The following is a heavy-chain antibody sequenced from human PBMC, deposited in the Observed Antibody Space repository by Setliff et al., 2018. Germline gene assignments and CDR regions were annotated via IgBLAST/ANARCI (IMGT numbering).Heavy chain of an antibody. CDR1: GGSVGGASYY. Sequence: SETLSLTCTVSGGSVGGASYYWSWIRQPAGKGLEWIGLIQNTGNTNYNPSLQSRVTISMDTSKNQFSLKMTSVTAADTAMYYCAGTPARGTTWLSPFDYWGQGTLVTVSS. CDR3: AGTPARGTTWLSPFDY. D-gene: IGHD5-12*01. V-gene: IGHV4-61*02. CDR2: IQNTGNT. J-gene: IGHJ4*02.